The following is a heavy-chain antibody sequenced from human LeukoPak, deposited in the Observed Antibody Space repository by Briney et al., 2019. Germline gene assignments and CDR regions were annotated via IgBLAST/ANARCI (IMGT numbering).Heavy chain of an antibody. CDR1: GFTFSTYA. V-gene: IGHV3-30*04. D-gene: IGHD3-3*02. CDR3: ARGRRYELGIFRSMDV. CDR2: SSFDGSNK. Sequence: GRSLRLSCAASGFTFSTYAMHWVRQAPGKGLEWVAVSSFDGSNKFYADSVKGRFSISRDNSKNTMHLQINSLRTDDTAVYYCARGRRYELGIFRSMDVWGKGTTVTVSS. J-gene: IGHJ6*03.